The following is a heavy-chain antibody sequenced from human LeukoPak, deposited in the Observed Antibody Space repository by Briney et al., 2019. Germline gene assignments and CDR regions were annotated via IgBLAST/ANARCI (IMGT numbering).Heavy chain of an antibody. V-gene: IGHV1-2*02. J-gene: IGHJ4*02. Sequence: ASVKVSCKASGYTFTGYYMHWVRQAPGQGLEWMGWINPNSGGTNYAQKFQGRVTMTRDTSISTAYMELSRLRSDDTAVYYCARERSGWQEPFDYWGQGTLVTVSS. CDR1: GYTFTGYY. CDR2: INPNSGGT. CDR3: ARERSGWQEPFDY. D-gene: IGHD6-19*01.